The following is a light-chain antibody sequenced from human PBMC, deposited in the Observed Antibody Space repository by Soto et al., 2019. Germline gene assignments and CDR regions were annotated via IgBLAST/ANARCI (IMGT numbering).Light chain of an antibody. Sequence: EIVLTQSPGTLSLSPGERATLSCRASQSLNSFYLAWYQQKPGQAPRLLIYGSSNGATGIPDRFGGSGSGTDFTLTISRLDPEDFAVYYCQQYDISPRTFGQGTKVDIK. CDR2: GSS. V-gene: IGKV3-20*01. CDR1: QSLNSFY. CDR3: QQYDISPRT. J-gene: IGKJ1*01.